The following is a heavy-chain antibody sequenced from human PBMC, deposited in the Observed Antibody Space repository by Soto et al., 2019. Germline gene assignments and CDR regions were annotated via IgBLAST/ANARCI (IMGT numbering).Heavy chain of an antibody. Sequence: QVHLVQSGAEVKKPGASVTVSCKGSGYGFTTYGITWVRQAPGQGLEWMAWISAHNVNTNYAQKLQGRVTVTRDTSTSTAYMELRSLRSADTGVYYCARGRYGDYWGQGALVTVSS. D-gene: IGHD1-1*01. CDR3: ARGRYGDY. V-gene: IGHV1-18*01. CDR2: ISAHNVNT. J-gene: IGHJ4*02. CDR1: GYGFTTYG.